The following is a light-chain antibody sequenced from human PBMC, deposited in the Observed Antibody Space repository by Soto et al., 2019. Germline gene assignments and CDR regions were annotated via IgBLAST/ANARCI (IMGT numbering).Light chain of an antibody. CDR3: GTWDSSLSAGV. Sequence: QSVLTQPPSVSAAPGQKVTISCSGSSSNIANDYVSWYQQLPEAAPKLLIYANNKRPSGIPDRFSGSKSGTSATLGITGLQTGDEADYYCGTWDSSLSAGVFGGGTKPPS. CDR2: ANN. V-gene: IGLV1-51*02. CDR1: SSNIANDY. J-gene: IGLJ3*02.